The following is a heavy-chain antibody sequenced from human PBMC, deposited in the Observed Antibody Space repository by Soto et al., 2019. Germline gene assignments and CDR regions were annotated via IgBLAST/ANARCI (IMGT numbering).Heavy chain of an antibody. V-gene: IGHV1-69*06. Sequence: QVQLVQSGAEVKKPGSSVKVSCKASGGTFSSYAISWVRQAPGQGLEWMGGIIPIFGTANYAQKFQGRVTITADKSTSTAYMELSSLRSEDTAVYYCARRGVEYCTNGVCPAPFDYWGQGTLVTVSS. CDR3: ARRGVEYCTNGVCPAPFDY. D-gene: IGHD2-8*01. CDR2: IIPIFGTA. J-gene: IGHJ4*02. CDR1: GGTFSSYA.